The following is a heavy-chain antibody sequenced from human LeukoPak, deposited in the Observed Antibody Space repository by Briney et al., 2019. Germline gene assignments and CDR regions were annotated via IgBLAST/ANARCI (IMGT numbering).Heavy chain of an antibody. Sequence: GASVKVSCEASGGTFSSYAISWVRQAPGQGLEWMGRIIPILGIANYAQKFQGRVTITADKSTSTAYMELSSLRSEDTAAYYCARDCGYSYGTWGYYYYYYGMDVWGQGTTVTVSS. D-gene: IGHD5-18*01. J-gene: IGHJ6*02. CDR3: ARDCGYSYGTWGYYYYYYGMDV. V-gene: IGHV1-69*04. CDR2: IIPILGIA. CDR1: GGTFSSYA.